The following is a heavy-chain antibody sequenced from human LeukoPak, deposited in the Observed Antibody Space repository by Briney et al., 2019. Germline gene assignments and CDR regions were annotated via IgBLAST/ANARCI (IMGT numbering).Heavy chain of an antibody. D-gene: IGHD1-26*01. V-gene: IGHV1-69*13. CDR2: IIPIFGTA. J-gene: IGHJ5*02. Sequence: SVTVSCKASGYTFTSYGISWVRQAPGQGLEWMGGIIPIFGTANYAQKFQGRVTITADESTSTAYMELSSLRSEDTAVYYCARHGGGATRPYNWFDPWGQGTLVTVSS. CDR1: GYTFTSYG. CDR3: ARHGGGATRPYNWFDP.